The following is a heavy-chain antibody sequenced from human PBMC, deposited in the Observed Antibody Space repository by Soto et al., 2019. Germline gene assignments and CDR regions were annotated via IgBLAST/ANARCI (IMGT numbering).Heavy chain of an antibody. Sequence: QVHLVQSGAEMKKPGSSVKVSCKVSGGDLRNSGISWVRQAPGQGLEWMGGIFPLLELVDYSQKDQGRVTSPAGESANSATMDLGTLRSADSAAFFCAEGSGAGFKASGQGT. V-gene: IGHV1-69*04. D-gene: IGHD1-26*01. J-gene: IGHJ5*02. CDR3: AEGSGAGFKA. CDR2: IFPLLELV. CDR1: GGDLRNSG.